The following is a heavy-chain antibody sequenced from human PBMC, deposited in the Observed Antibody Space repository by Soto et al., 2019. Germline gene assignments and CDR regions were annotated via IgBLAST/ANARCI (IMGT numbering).Heavy chain of an antibody. CDR3: ARADWYLGGSVFDY. CDR2: IYYSGST. CDR1: GCSIGSYY. V-gene: IGHV4-59*01. Sequence: PSETPSLTFTVSGCSIGSYYWSWIRQPPGKGLEWIGYIYYSGSTNYNPSLKSRVTISVDTSKNQFSLKLSSVTAADTAVYYCARADWYLGGSVFDYWGQGTLVSVS. D-gene: IGHD3-16*01. J-gene: IGHJ4*02.